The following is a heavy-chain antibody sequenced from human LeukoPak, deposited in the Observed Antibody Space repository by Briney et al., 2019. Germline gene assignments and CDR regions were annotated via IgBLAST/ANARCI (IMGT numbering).Heavy chain of an antibody. J-gene: IGHJ3*02. CDR3: AKDWSGWYDAFDI. Sequence: GGSPRLSCAASGFAFSGYEVNWVRQAPGKGLEWVSAISGSGGSTDYADSVKGRFTISRDNSKNTLYLQMNSLRAEDTAVYYCAKDWSGWYDAFDIWGQGTMVTVSS. V-gene: IGHV3-23*01. CDR1: GFAFSGYE. D-gene: IGHD6-19*01. CDR2: ISGSGGST.